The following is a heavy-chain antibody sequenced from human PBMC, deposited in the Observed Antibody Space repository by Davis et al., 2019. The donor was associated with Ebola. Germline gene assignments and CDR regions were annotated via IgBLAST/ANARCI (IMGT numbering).Heavy chain of an antibody. CDR1: GGSISSGGYY. Sequence: PSETLSLTCTVSGGSISSGGYYWSWVRQAPGKGLEWVSVIYSGGSTYYADSVKGRFTISRDNSKNTLYLQMSSLRAEDTAVYYCAKGDYDFWSGPLDYWGQGTLVTVSS. D-gene: IGHD3-3*01. J-gene: IGHJ4*02. V-gene: IGHV3-66*01. CDR3: AKGDYDFWSGPLDY. CDR2: IYSGGST.